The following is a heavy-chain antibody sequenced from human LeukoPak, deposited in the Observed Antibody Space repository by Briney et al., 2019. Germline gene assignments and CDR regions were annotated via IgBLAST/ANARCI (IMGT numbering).Heavy chain of an antibody. J-gene: IGHJ5*02. V-gene: IGHV1-69*01. CDR2: IIPMFGTA. D-gene: IGHD2-2*01. CDR3: ARDARHKYCSSASCYRGWFDP. Sequence: SVKVSCKASGGTFSSYAISWVRQAPGQGLEWMGGIIPMFGTANYAQKFQGRVTITADESTSTAYMELSSLRSEDTAVYYCARDARHKYCSSASCYRGWFDPWGQGTLVTVSS. CDR1: GGTFSSYA.